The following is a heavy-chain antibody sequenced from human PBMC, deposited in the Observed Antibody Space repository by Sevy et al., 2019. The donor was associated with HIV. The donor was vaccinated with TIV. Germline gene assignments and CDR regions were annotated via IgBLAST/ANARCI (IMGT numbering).Heavy chain of an antibody. CDR2: IKSKSAVGTT. D-gene: IGHD1-7*01. Sequence: GGSLRLSCAASGFTFSDAWMNWVRLAPGKGLEWVGRIKSKSAVGTTDYAAPVKDRFTISRDDSKNTLYLQMNGLRTEDTAVYHCGRITPTTDVDYWGQGTLVTVSS. J-gene: IGHJ4*02. CDR1: GFTFSDAW. CDR3: GRITPTTDVDY. V-gene: IGHV3-15*05.